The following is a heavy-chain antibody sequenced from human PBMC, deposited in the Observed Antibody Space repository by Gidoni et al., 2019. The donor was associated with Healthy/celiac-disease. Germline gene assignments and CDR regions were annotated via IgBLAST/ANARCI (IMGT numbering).Heavy chain of an antibody. CDR3: ARLRAYYDSSGPDAFDI. CDR2: IYPGDSDT. J-gene: IGHJ3*02. CDR1: GYSFTSHG. V-gene: IGHV5-51*01. D-gene: IGHD3-22*01. Sequence: EVQLAQSGAEVKKPGESLKISCKGSGYSFTSHGIGWVRQVPGKGLEWMGIIYPGDSDTRYSPSFQGQVTISADKSISTAYLQWSSLKASDTAMYYCARLRAYYDSSGPDAFDIWGQGTMVTVSS.